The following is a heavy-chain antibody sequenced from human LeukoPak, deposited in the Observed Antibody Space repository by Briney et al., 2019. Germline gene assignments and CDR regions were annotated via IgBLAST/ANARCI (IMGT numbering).Heavy chain of an antibody. D-gene: IGHD2-2*02. CDR1: GGSISSGDYY. CDR2: IYYSGST. Sequence: SQTLSLTCTVSGGSISSGDYYWSWIRQPPGTGLERIGYIYYSGSTYYNPSLKSRVTISVDTSKNQFSLKLSSVTAADTAVYYCARLGYCSSTSCYTLQGWFDPWGQGTLVTVSS. CDR3: ARLGYCSSTSCYTLQGWFDP. J-gene: IGHJ5*02. V-gene: IGHV4-30-4*01.